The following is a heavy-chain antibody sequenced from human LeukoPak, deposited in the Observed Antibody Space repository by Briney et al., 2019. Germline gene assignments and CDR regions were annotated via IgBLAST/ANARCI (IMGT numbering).Heavy chain of an antibody. CDR2: IIPIFGTA. Sequence: ASVKVSCKASGGTFSSYAISWVRQAPGQGLEWMGGIIPIFGTANYAQKFQGRVTITADKSTSTAYMELSSLRSEDTAVYYCARDRSNWNMGSYYYYMDVWGKGTTVTVSS. CDR1: GGTFSSYA. CDR3: ARDRSNWNMGSYYYYMDV. V-gene: IGHV1-69*06. D-gene: IGHD1/OR15-1a*01. J-gene: IGHJ6*03.